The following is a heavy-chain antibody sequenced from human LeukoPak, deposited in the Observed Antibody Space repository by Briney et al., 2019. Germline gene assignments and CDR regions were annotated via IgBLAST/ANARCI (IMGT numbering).Heavy chain of an antibody. D-gene: IGHD2-8*01. J-gene: IGHJ6*02. CDR3: ATCTHWVAGDV. Sequence: PGGSLRLSCAASGFTFGDSWMSWVRQAPGKGLEWVANMNQDGSEKDYVDSVKGRFTISRDNARNSLYLQMGSLRAEDTAVYYCATCTHWVAGDVWGQGTTVTVSS. CDR2: MNQDGSEK. V-gene: IGHV3-7*01. CDR1: GFTFGDSW.